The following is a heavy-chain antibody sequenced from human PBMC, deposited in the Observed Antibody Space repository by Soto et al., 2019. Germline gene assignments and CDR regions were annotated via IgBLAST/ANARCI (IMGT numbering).Heavy chain of an antibody. CDR1: GFTFSSYW. Sequence: GGSLRLSCAASGFTFSSYWMSWVRQAPGKGLEWVANIKQDGSEKYYVDSVKGRFTISRDNAKNSLYLQMNSLRAEDTAVYYCARESSSWYKLYYYYGMDVWGQGTTVTVSS. J-gene: IGHJ6*02. CDR2: IKQDGSEK. CDR3: ARESSSWYKLYYYYGMDV. D-gene: IGHD6-13*01. V-gene: IGHV3-7*01.